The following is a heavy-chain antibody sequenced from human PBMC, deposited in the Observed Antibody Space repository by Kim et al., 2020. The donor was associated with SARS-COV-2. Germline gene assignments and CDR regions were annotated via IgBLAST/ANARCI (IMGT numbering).Heavy chain of an antibody. CDR2: IRSKSYGGTT. J-gene: IGHJ4*02. V-gene: IGHV3-49*04. Sequence: GGSLRLSCTASGFTFGDYAMSWVRQAPGKGLGWVGLIRSKSYGGTTEYAASVKGRFAISRDNSKSIAYLQMNSLNTEDTGVYYCTSDRHSSDWLRNRRDFDYWGQGTRVTVSS. D-gene: IGHD6-13*01. CDR1: GFTFGDYA. CDR3: TSDRHSSDWLRNRRDFDY.